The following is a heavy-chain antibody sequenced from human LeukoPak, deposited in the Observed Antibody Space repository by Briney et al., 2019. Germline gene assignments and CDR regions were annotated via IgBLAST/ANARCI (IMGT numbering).Heavy chain of an antibody. J-gene: IGHJ4*02. CDR3: AQHVRVGYGDRD. V-gene: IGHV1-69*05. Sequence: SVKVSCKASGGTFSSYAISWVRQAPGQGLEWMGRIIPIFGTANYAQKFQGRVTITTDESTSTAYMELSSLRSEDTAVYYCAQHVRVGYGDRDWGQGTLVTVSS. CDR2: IIPIFGTA. CDR1: GGTFSSYA. D-gene: IGHD4-17*01.